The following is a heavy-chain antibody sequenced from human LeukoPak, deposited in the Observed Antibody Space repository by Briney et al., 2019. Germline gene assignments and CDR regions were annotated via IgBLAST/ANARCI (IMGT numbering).Heavy chain of an antibody. V-gene: IGHV1-3*01. CDR1: GYTFTSYA. D-gene: IGHD2-15*01. CDR3: ARDLAERAGFGAVAASSFLDV. Sequence: ASVNVSCKASGYTFTSYAMHWVRQAPGQRLEWMGWINAGNGNTKYSQKFQGRVTITRDTSASTAYMELSSLRSEDTAVYYCARDLAERAGFGAVAASSFLDVWGQGTTVTVSS. J-gene: IGHJ6*02. CDR2: INAGNGNT.